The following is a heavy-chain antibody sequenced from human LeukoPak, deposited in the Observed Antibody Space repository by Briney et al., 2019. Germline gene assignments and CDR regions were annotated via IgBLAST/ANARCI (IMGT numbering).Heavy chain of an antibody. D-gene: IGHD3-22*01. Sequence: SETLSLTCAVYGGSFSGYYWSWIRQPPGKGLEWIGEINHSGSTNYNPSLKSRVTISVDTSKNQFSLKLSSVTAADTAVYYCARTYSSGYYRSPRRFDPWGQGTLVTVSS. CDR3: ARTYSSGYYRSPRRFDP. CDR1: GGSFSGYY. J-gene: IGHJ5*02. V-gene: IGHV4-34*01. CDR2: INHSGST.